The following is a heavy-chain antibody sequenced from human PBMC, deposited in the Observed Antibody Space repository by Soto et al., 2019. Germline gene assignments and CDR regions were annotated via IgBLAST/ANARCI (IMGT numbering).Heavy chain of an antibody. V-gene: IGHV3-15*07. CDR1: GFTFSNAG. CDR3: TTDTYDSSGYPVDY. Sequence: GRSLRLSWAASGFTFSNAGMNWVRQAPGKGLEWVGRIKSKTDGGTTDYAAPVKGRFTISRDDSKNTLYLQMNSLKTEDTAVYYCTTDTYDSSGYPVDYWGQGTLVTVSS. CDR2: IKSKTDGGTT. J-gene: IGHJ4*02. D-gene: IGHD3-22*01.